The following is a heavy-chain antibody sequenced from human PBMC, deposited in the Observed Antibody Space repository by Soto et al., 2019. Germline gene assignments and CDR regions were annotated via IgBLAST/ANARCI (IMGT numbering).Heavy chain of an antibody. CDR1: GGSISSGGYS. Sequence: NPSETLSLTCAVSGGSISSGGYSWSWIRQPPGKGLEWIGYIFQTGSTYYNPSLKSRVAISLDRSKNQFSLTLNSGTAADTAIYYCARLGDCRGGSCYPNWFDPWGQGTLVTVSS. CDR2: IFQTGST. J-gene: IGHJ5*02. CDR3: ARLGDCRGGSCYPNWFDP. D-gene: IGHD2-15*01. V-gene: IGHV4-30-2*01.